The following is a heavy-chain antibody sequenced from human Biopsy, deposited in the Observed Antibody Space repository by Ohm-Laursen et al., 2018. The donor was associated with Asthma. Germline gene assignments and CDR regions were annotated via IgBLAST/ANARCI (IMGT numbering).Heavy chain of an antibody. CDR3: GRERSYMVDY. V-gene: IGHV3-33*01. J-gene: IGHJ4*02. CDR1: GFTFGSYG. CDR2: IWFDGSNK. Sequence: SLRLSCSASGFTFGSYGLHWVRQAPGKGLEWVADIWFDGSNKHYADSVKGRFTISRDNSKNTLYLQMNSLRAEDTALYYCGRERSYMVDYWGQGTLGIVSS. D-gene: IGHD3-10*01.